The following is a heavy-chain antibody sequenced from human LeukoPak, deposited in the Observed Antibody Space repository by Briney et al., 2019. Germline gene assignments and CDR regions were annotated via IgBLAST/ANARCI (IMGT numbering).Heavy chain of an antibody. CDR3: ARAPDSSGYYWVGAFDI. Sequence: PGRSLRLSSAASGFTFINYAMNWVRQAPGKGLEWVSVVSYDGSNKYYADSVRGRFTISRDNSKNTLYLQMNSLRPEDTAVYYCARAPDSSGYYWVGAFDIRGQGTMVTVSS. CDR2: VSYDGSNK. J-gene: IGHJ3*02. CDR1: GFTFINYA. D-gene: IGHD3-22*01. V-gene: IGHV3-30*04.